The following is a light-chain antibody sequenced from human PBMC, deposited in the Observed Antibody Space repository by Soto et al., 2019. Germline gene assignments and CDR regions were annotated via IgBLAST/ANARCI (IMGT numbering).Light chain of an antibody. J-gene: IGLJ1*01. CDR1: SSNIGSNF. Sequence: QSVLTQPPSVSAAPGQKVTISCSGSSSNIGSNFVSWYQQLPGTAPKLLIYDNNKRPSGIPDRFSGSKSGASATLGITGLQTGDEADYYCGSWDTSLSLCYVFGTGTKV. V-gene: IGLV1-51*01. CDR2: DNN. CDR3: GSWDTSLSLCYV.